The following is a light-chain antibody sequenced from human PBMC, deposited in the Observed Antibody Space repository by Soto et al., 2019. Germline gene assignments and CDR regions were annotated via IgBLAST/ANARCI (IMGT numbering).Light chain of an antibody. CDR3: AVWDDSVFGII. CDR1: KSNIGSNE. J-gene: IGLJ2*01. CDR2: ADS. Sequence: QSVLTQPPSASGTPGQRVTISCSGSKSNIGSNEVYWYQQLPGTAPKFLIYADSQRPSGVPDRFSASKSGTSASLTISGLRSEDEAEYYCAVWDDSVFGIIFGGGIKVTVL. V-gene: IGLV1-47*02.